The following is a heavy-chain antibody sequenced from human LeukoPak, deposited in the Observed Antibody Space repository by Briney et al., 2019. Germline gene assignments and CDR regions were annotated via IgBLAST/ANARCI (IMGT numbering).Heavy chain of an antibody. D-gene: IGHD2-15*01. V-gene: IGHV4-30-2*01. CDR2: IFHGGSS. CDR3: ARGFDDYYAASGATWVYFDY. J-gene: IGHJ4*02. Sequence: SETLSLTCDVSGGSVSSADYSWSWIRQPPGKGLEWIGFIFHGGSSYYNPSLKSRVTISIDRSKSQFSLELNSVTAADTAVYYCARGFDDYYAASGATWVYFDYWGQGSLVTVSS. CDR1: GGSVSSADYS.